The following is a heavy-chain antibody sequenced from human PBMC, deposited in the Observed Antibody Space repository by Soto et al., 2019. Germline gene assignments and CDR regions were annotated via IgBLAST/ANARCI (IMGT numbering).Heavy chain of an antibody. D-gene: IGHD3-3*01. CDR2: INHSGST. Sequence: PSETLSLTCAVYGGSFSGYYWSWIRQPPGKGLEWIGEINHSGSTNYNPSLKSRVTISVDTSKNQFSLKLSSETAADTAVYYCARADYDFWSGYPSGYYYYDGMDVWGQGTTVTVSS. V-gene: IGHV4-34*01. J-gene: IGHJ6*02. CDR3: ARADYDFWSGYPSGYYYYDGMDV. CDR1: GGSFSGYY.